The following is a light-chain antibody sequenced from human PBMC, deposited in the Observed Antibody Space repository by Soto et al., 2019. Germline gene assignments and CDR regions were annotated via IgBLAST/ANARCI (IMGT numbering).Light chain of an antibody. J-gene: IGKJ1*01. CDR1: QSVSSY. V-gene: IGKV3-20*01. Sequence: DIVMTQSPATLSVSPGERATLSCRASQSVSSYLAWYQQKPGQAPRLLIYGASNRATGIPDRFSGSGSGTDFTLTISRLEPEDFAVYYCQQYGSSGTFGQGTKVDIK. CDR2: GAS. CDR3: QQYGSSGT.